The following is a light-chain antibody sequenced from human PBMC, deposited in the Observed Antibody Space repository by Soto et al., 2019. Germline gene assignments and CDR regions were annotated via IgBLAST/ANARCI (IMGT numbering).Light chain of an antibody. CDR1: QSISSW. V-gene: IGKV1-5*01. J-gene: IGKJ4*01. CDR2: DAS. Sequence: DIQMTQSPSTLSASVGDRVTITCRASQSISSWLAWYQQKPGKAPNLLIYDASSLESGVPSRFSGSGSGTEFSLTISSLQPDDFATYYCQQYNSYPGTFGGGTKVEIK. CDR3: QQYNSYPGT.